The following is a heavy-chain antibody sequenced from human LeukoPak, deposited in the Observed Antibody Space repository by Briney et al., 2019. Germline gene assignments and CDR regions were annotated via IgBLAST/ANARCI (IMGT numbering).Heavy chain of an antibody. Sequence: GGSLRLSCAASGFTFSSYGMHWVRQAPGKGLEWVAFIRYDGSNKYYADSVEGRFTISRDNSKNTLYLQMNSLRAEDTAVYYCARGGAARPDYWGQGTLLTVSS. CDR1: GFTFSSYG. CDR3: ARGGAARPDY. D-gene: IGHD6-6*01. V-gene: IGHV3-30*02. J-gene: IGHJ4*02. CDR2: IRYDGSNK.